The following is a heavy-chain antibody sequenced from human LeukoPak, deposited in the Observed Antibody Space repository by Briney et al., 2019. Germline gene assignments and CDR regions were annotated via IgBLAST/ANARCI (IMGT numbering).Heavy chain of an antibody. CDR1: GGSITSFY. CDR2: IYYSGNT. J-gene: IGHJ4*02. V-gene: IGHV4-59*01. CDR3: ARGPTMDLDY. Sequence: SETLSLTCTVSGGSITSFYWSWIRQPPGKGLEWIGYIYYSGNTNYNPSLKSRVTISVDRSKNQFSLKLSSVTAADTAVYYCARGPTMDLDYWGQGTLVTVSS. D-gene: IGHD4/OR15-4a*01.